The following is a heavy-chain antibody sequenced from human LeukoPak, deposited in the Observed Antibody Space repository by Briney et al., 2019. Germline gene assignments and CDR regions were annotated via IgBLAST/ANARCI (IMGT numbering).Heavy chain of an antibody. Sequence: KPSETLSLTCTVSGGSISSSSYYWGWIRQPPGKGLEWIGSIYYSGSTYYNPSLKSRVTVSVDTSKNQFSLKLSSVTAADTAVYYCARHYGSGSYYYPFDYWGQGTLVTVSS. V-gene: IGHV4-39*01. CDR2: IYYSGST. CDR3: ARHYGSGSYYYPFDY. CDR1: GGSISSSSYY. D-gene: IGHD3-10*01. J-gene: IGHJ4*02.